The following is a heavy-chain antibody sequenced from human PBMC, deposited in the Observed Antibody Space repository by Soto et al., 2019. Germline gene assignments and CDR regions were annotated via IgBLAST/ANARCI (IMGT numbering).Heavy chain of an antibody. D-gene: IGHD2-15*01. J-gene: IGHJ3*02. Sequence: QVQLQESGPGLVKPSETLSLTCTVSGGSISSYYWSWIRQPPGKGLEWIGYIYYSGSTNYNPSHKSRVTMAVDTSKNQFSLKLSSVTAADTAVYYCARHCSGGSCYYAFDIWGQGTMVTVSS. CDR2: IYYSGST. CDR3: ARHCSGGSCYYAFDI. CDR1: GGSISSYY. V-gene: IGHV4-59*08.